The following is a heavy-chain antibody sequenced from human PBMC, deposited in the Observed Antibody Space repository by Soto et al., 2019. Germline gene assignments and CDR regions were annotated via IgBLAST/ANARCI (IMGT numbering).Heavy chain of an antibody. V-gene: IGHV4-34*01. Sequence: QVQLQQWGAGLLKPSETLSLTCAVSGGSFSGYQWTWIRQTPGKGLEWSGEINDSGNINYNPSLKSRVTILVDTAKKQISLKLSSVTAADTAVYYCARGLILWFGELSRRGGYYYYMDVWGKGTTVTVSS. CDR1: GGSFSGYQ. J-gene: IGHJ6*03. CDR2: INDSGNI. CDR3: ARGLILWFGELSRRGGYYYYMDV. D-gene: IGHD3-10*01.